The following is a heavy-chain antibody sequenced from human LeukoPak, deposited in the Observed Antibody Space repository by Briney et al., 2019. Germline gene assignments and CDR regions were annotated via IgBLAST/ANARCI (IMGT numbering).Heavy chain of an antibody. CDR1: GYTFTNYG. V-gene: IGHV1-18*01. CDR2: ISAYNGYT. D-gene: IGHD6-13*01. J-gene: IGHJ4*02. CDR3: AREEGGAAGKGFDY. Sequence: ASVKVSCKASGYTFTNYGVSWVRQAPGQGLEWMGWISAYNGYTNYAQKFQFRVTMTTDTSTSTAYMELRGLTSDDTAVYYCAREEGGAAGKGFDYWGQGTPVTVSS.